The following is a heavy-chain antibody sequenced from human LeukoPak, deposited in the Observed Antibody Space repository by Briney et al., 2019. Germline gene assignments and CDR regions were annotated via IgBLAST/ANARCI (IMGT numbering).Heavy chain of an antibody. CDR1: GGSILTTNW. J-gene: IGHJ4*02. D-gene: IGHD1-26*01. V-gene: IGHV4-4*02. CDR2: VHLSGAS. Sequence: SGTLSLTCAVSGGSILTTNWWSWVRHPPGKGLEWIGEVHLSGASNYNPSLKSRVSMSIDKSRNQLSLELASVTAADTAIYYCARESGSFSPFGFWGQGTLVTVSS. CDR3: ARESGSFSPFGF.